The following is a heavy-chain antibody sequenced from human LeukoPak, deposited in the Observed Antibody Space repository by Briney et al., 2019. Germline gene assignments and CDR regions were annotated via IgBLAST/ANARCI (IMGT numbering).Heavy chain of an antibody. Sequence: GESLKISCKTSGYIFTTYWIAWGRPMPGKGLEWMGIIYPGDSDTRYSPSFQGQVTTSADKSINTAYLQWSSLKASDTAMYYCARQSTTSSPSDYWGQGTLVTVSS. CDR3: ARQSTTSSPSDY. CDR1: GYIFTTYW. D-gene: IGHD4-17*01. J-gene: IGHJ4*02. CDR2: IYPGDSDT. V-gene: IGHV5-51*01.